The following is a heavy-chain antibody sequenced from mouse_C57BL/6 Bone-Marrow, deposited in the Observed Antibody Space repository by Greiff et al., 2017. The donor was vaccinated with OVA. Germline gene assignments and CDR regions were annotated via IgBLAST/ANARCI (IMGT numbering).Heavy chain of an antibody. J-gene: IGHJ2*01. CDR2: IDPSDSYT. D-gene: IGHD2-5*01. CDR1: GYTFTSYW. Sequence: QVQLQQPGAELVRPGTSVKLSCKASGYTFTSYWMHWVKQRPGQGLEWIGVIDPSDSYTNYNQKFKGKATLTVDTSSSTAYMQLSSLTSEDSAVYYCAEGYSNYEGSFDYWGQGTTLTVSS. V-gene: IGHV1-59*01. CDR3: AEGYSNYEGSFDY.